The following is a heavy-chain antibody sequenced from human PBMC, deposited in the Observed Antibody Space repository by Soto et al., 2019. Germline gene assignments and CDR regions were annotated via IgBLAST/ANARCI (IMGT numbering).Heavy chain of an antibody. D-gene: IGHD3-16*01. J-gene: IGHJ4*02. CDR2: IYYSGST. Sequence: QVQLQESGPGLVKPSQTLSLTCTVSGGSISSGGYYWSWIRQHPGKGLEWIGYIYYSGSTYYNPSLKSRVTISVDTAKNQLSLKLSSVAAGDTAVYYCARAWGGYFDYWGQGTLVTVSS. CDR1: GGSISSGGYY. V-gene: IGHV4-31*03. CDR3: ARAWGGYFDY.